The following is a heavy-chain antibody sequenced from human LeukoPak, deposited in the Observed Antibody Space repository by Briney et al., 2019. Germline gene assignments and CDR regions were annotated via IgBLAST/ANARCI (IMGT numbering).Heavy chain of an antibody. Sequence: SETLPLTCAVYGGSFSGYYWSWIRQPPGKGLEWIGEINHSGSTNYNPSLKSRVTISVDTSKNQFSLKLSSVTAADTAVYYCARGPRYCSGGSCYSRWFDPWGQGTLVTVSS. V-gene: IGHV4-34*01. CDR2: INHSGST. D-gene: IGHD2-15*01. J-gene: IGHJ5*02. CDR3: ARGPRYCSGGSCYSRWFDP. CDR1: GGSFSGYY.